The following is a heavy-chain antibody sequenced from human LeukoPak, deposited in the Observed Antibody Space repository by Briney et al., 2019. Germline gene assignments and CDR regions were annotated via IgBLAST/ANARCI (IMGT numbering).Heavy chain of an antibody. CDR3: ARDRYDSSGSWRGYFDY. V-gene: IGHV3-30*01. CDR1: GFTFSSYA. D-gene: IGHD3-22*01. CDR2: ISYVGSNK. Sequence: GGSLRLSCAASGFTFSSYAMHWVRQAPGKGLEWVAVISYVGSNKYYADSVKGRFTISRDNSKNTLYLQMNSLRAEDTAVYYCARDRYDSSGSWRGYFDYWGQGTLVTVSS. J-gene: IGHJ4*02.